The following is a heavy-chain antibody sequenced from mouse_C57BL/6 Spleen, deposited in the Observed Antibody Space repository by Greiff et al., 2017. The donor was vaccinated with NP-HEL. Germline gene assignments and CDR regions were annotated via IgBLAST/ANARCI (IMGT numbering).Heavy chain of an antibody. CDR2: INYDGSST. CDR1: GFTFSDYY. CDR3: ARVNYDYDVGYWYFDV. J-gene: IGHJ1*03. Sequence: EVMLVESEGGLVQPGSSMKLSCTASGFTFSDYYMAWVRQVPEKGLEWVANINYDGSSTYYLDSLKSRFIISRDNAKNILYLQMSSLKSEDTATYYCARVNYDYDVGYWYFDVWGTGTTVTVSS. D-gene: IGHD2-4*01. V-gene: IGHV5-16*01.